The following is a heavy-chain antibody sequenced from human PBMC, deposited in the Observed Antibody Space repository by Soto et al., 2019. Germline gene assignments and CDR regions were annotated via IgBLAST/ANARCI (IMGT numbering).Heavy chain of an antibody. Sequence: PSETLSLTCTVSGGSISSSSYYWGWIRQPPGKGLEWIGSIYYSGSTYYNPSLKSRVTISVDTSKNQFSLKLSSVTAADTAVYYCARSRPLYYDFWSGYYTGSEVAPSYYGMDVWGQGTTVTVSS. CDR3: ARSRPLYYDFWSGYYTGSEVAPSYYGMDV. D-gene: IGHD3-3*01. V-gene: IGHV4-39*01. J-gene: IGHJ6*02. CDR2: IYYSGST. CDR1: GGSISSSSYY.